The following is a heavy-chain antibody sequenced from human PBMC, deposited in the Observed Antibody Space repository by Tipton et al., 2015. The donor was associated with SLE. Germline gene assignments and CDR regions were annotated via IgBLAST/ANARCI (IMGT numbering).Heavy chain of an antibody. CDR2: IYYSGST. D-gene: IGHD3-22*01. Sequence: TLSLTCTVSGGSISSGDYYWSWIRQPPGKGLEWIGHIYYSGSTYYNPSLKSRVTISVDTSKNQFSLKLSSVTAADTAVYYCAREADSHSSGYNWFDPWGQGTLVTVSS. CDR1: GGSISSGDYY. J-gene: IGHJ5*02. CDR3: AREADSHSSGYNWFDP. V-gene: IGHV4-30-4*01.